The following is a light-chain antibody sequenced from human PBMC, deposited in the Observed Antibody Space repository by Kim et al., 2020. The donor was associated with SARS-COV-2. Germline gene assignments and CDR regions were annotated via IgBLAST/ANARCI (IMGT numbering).Light chain of an antibody. CDR3: QQYNKLRT. V-gene: IGKV3-15*01. CDR1: QSVTSN. Sequence: VLPGARATLPCRAIQSVTSNLAGYKQKPGQAPRLLIYGESTRAIGIPARFSGSGSGTEFTLTISSLKFEDFAVYYCQQYNKLRTFVQGTKVDI. CDR2: GES. J-gene: IGKJ1*01.